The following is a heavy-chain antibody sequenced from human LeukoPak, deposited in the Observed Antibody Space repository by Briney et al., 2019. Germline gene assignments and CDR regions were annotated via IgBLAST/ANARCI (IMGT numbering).Heavy chain of an antibody. CDR3: ARVLSGSWDWFDP. CDR2: IRYDGSNK. D-gene: IGHD6-6*01. J-gene: IGHJ5*02. Sequence: GGSLRLSCAASGFTYSSYGMHWVRQAPGKGLEWVAFIRYDGSNKYYADSVKGRFTISRDNSKNTLYLQMNSLRAEDTAVYYCARVLSGSWDWFDPWGQGTLVTVSS. V-gene: IGHV3-30*02. CDR1: GFTYSSYG.